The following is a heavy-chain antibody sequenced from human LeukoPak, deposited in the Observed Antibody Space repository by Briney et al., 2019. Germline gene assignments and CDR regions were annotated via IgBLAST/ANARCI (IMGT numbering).Heavy chain of an antibody. CDR2: IRFDGTSK. CDR3: TKGLLS. J-gene: IGHJ5*02. CDR1: GFTFSNFG. V-gene: IGHV3-30*02. Sequence: PGGSLRLSCAASGFTFSNFGMHWVRQAPGKGLEWVAFIRFDGTSKFYADSVKARFTISRDNSKNTLSLQLNSLRADDTAVFYCTKGLLSWGQGTLLTVAA.